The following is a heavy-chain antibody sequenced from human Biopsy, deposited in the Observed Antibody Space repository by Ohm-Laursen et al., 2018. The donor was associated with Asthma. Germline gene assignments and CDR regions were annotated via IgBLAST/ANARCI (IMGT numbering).Heavy chain of an antibody. CDR2: INPNSGGT. J-gene: IGHJ5*02. D-gene: IGHD6-13*01. CDR3: ARGQKSAGDRWFDP. Sequence: SVKVSCKASGYTFIGCHIHWMRQAPGQGLEWMGRINPNSGGTNYAQKFQGRVTMTRDTSISTAHMEVSRLRSDDTAVYYCARGQKSAGDRWFDPWGQGTLVTVSS. CDR1: GYTFIGCH. V-gene: IGHV1-2*06.